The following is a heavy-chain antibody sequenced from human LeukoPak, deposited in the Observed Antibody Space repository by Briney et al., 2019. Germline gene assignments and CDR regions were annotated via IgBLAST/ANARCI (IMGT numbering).Heavy chain of an antibody. CDR2: IYYSGST. V-gene: IGHV4-39*07. Sequence: PSETLSLTCTVSGGSISSSSYYWGWIRQPPGKGLEWIGSIYYSGSTYCNPSLKSRVTISVDTSKNQFSLKLSSVTAADTAVYYCARDRQLWSGVDYWGQGTLVTVSS. CDR3: ARDRQLWSGVDY. J-gene: IGHJ4*02. D-gene: IGHD3-10*01. CDR1: GGSISSSSYY.